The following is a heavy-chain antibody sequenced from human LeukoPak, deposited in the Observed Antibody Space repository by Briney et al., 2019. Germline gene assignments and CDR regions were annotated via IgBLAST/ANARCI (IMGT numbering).Heavy chain of an antibody. Sequence: PGRSLRLSCAASGFTFDDYAMHWVRQAPGKGLEWVAGISWNSDTIEYADSVKGRFTISRDNAKNSLYLQMNSLRAEDTAVYYCVRGGVDYWGQGTLVTVSS. V-gene: IGHV3-9*01. D-gene: IGHD3-16*01. CDR3: VRGGVDY. CDR2: ISWNSDTI. CDR1: GFTFDDYA. J-gene: IGHJ4*02.